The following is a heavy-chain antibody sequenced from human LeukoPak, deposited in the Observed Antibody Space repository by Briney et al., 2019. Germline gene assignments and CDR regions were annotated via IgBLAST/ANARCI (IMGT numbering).Heavy chain of an antibody. V-gene: IGHV4-4*07. CDR3: ARSGYSYGADAFDI. CDR2: IYTSGST. CDR1: GGSISSYY. Sequence: SETLSLTCTVSGGSISSYYWSWIRQPAGKGLEWIGRIYTSGSTNYNPSLKSRVTISVDTSKNQFSLKLSSVTAADTAVYYCARSGYSYGADAFDIWGQGTMVTVSS. D-gene: IGHD5-18*01. J-gene: IGHJ3*02.